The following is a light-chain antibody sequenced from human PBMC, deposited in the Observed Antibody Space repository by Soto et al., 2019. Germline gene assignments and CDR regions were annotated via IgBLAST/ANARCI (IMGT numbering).Light chain of an antibody. J-gene: IGKJ1*01. V-gene: IGKV3-20*01. CDR2: GAS. CDR3: QHYGSSPRWT. Sequence: EIVLTQSPGTLSVSPGERATLSCRASQSVSSNYLAWYQQKPVQAPRLLIYGASSRATGIPDRFSGSGSGTDFTLTISRREPEDFAVYYCQHYGSSPRWTFGQVTKVEIK. CDR1: QSVSSNY.